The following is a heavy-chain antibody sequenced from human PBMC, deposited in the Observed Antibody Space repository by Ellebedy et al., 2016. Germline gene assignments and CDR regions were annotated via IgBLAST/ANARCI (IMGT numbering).Heavy chain of an antibody. CDR1: GYTFSDYY. CDR3: ARDQDTGWYQIDN. V-gene: IGHV1-2*02. CDR2: INPDGGGT. J-gene: IGHJ4*02. D-gene: IGHD6-19*01. Sequence: ASVKVSCXASGYTFSDYYIYWVRQATGQGLEWMGWINPDGGGTTYARNFQGRVTMTRDTSISTAYMQLTRLTDDDTAVYFCARDQDTGWYQIDNWGQGTRVTVSS.